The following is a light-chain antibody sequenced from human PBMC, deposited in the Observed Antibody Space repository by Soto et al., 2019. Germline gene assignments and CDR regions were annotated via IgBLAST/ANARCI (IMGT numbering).Light chain of an antibody. J-gene: IGKJ1*01. CDR1: QSISSY. V-gene: IGKV1-39*01. CDR2: AAS. Sequence: DIQMTQSPSSLSASVGDRVTITCRASQSISSYLNWYQQKPGKAPNLLIYAASSLQSGVPSRFSGSGSGTDFNLTISSLQPEDCATDYCQQSYSTPRTFGQGTKVEIK. CDR3: QQSYSTPRT.